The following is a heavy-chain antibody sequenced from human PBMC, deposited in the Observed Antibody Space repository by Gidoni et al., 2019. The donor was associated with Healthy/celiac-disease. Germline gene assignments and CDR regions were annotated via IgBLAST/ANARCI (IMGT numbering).Heavy chain of an antibody. CDR3: VVPAAMDGSDYYYGMDV. J-gene: IGHJ6*02. D-gene: IGHD2-2*01. Sequence: QVQLVQSGAEVKKPGSSVKVSCKASGGTFSRYAISWVRQAPVQGLEWMGGIIPIFGTANYAQKFQGRVTITADESTSTAYMELSSLRSEDTAVYYCVVPAAMDGSDYYYGMDVWGQGTTVTVSS. CDR2: IIPIFGTA. V-gene: IGHV1-69*01. CDR1: GGTFSRYA.